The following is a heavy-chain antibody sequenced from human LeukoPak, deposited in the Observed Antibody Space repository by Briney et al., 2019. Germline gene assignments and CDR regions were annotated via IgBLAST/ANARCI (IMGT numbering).Heavy chain of an antibody. CDR2: IYTSGST. CDR1: GGSISSYY. D-gene: IGHD6-13*01. Sequence: SETLSLTCTVSGGSISSYYWSWIRQPAGKGLEWIGRIYTSGSTNYNPSLKSRVTMSVDTSKNQFSLKLSSVTAADTAVYYCAREGRIAAPYYYYYMDVWGKGTTVTVSS. CDR3: AREGRIAAPYYYYYMDV. J-gene: IGHJ6*03. V-gene: IGHV4-4*07.